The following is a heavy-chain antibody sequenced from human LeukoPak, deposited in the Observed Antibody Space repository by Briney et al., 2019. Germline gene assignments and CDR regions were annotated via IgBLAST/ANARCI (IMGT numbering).Heavy chain of an antibody. CDR3: AKAGYYQDSGDFY. D-gene: IGHD3-10*01. V-gene: IGHV3-53*01. J-gene: IGHJ4*02. CDR1: GFTVSGNY. Sequence: PGGSLRLFCAASGFTVSGNYMTWLRQAPGKGLEWVSVINTGGGAYYADSVRGRFTISRDNSKNTLYLQMSSLRAEDTAVYYCAKAGYYQDSGDFYWGQGTLVTVSS. CDR2: INTGGGA.